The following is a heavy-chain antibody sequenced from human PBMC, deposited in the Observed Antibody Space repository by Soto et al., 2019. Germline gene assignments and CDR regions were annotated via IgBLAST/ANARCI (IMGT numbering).Heavy chain of an antibody. J-gene: IGHJ3*02. Sequence: QITLKESGPSLVKPTQTLTLTCTFSGFSLSTSGVGVGWIRQPPGKALERLALIYWDDDKRYSPSLKSRLTITNHTSNNQVVLTITNIDPVDTATYYCAHRLIAAAGGGPTTPSFDIWGQSTMVTVSS. V-gene: IGHV2-5*02. CDR3: AHRLIAAAGGGPTTPSFDI. D-gene: IGHD6-13*01. CDR1: GFSLSTSGVG. CDR2: IYWDDDK.